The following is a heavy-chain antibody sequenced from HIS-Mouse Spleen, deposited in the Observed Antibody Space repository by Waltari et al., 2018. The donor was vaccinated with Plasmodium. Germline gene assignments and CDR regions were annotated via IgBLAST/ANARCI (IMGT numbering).Heavy chain of an antibody. D-gene: IGHD1-7*01. V-gene: IGHV4-39*07. CDR3: ARDRITGTSYFDY. Sequence: QLQLQESGPGLVKPSETLSLTCTVSGGSISSSSYYWGWIRQPPGKGLEWIGCIYYSGSPYYNPSRKSRVTISVDTSKNQFSLKLSSVTAADTAVYYCARDRITGTSYFDYWGQGTLVTVSS. CDR1: GGSISSSSYY. CDR2: IYYSGSP. J-gene: IGHJ4*02.